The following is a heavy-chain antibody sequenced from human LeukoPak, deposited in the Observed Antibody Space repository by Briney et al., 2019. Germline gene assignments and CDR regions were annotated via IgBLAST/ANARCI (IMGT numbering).Heavy chain of an antibody. CDR1: GFTFSSYE. D-gene: IGHD5-18*01. V-gene: IGHV3-48*03. J-gene: IGHJ4*02. CDR3: ARNGGYSYGPPDY. Sequence: GGSLRLSCAASGFTFSSYEMNWVRQAPGKGLEWVSYISSSGSTIYYADSVKGRFTISRDNAKNSLYLRMNSLRAEDTAVYYCARNGGYSYGPPDYWGQGTLVTVSS. CDR2: ISSSGSTI.